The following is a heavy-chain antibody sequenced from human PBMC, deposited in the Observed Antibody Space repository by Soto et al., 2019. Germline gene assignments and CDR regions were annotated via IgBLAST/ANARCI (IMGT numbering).Heavy chain of an antibody. CDR2: IVVGSGNT. CDR3: AESYYDILIGYYRAPSGYAFDI. V-gene: IGHV1-58*01. Sequence: ASVKVSCKASGFTFTSSAVQWVRQARGQRLEWIGWIVVGSGNTNYAQKFQERVTITRDMSTSTAYMELSSLRSEDTAVYYCAESYYDILIGYYRAPSGYAFDIWGQGTMVTGSS. CDR1: GFTFTSSA. J-gene: IGHJ3*02. D-gene: IGHD3-9*01.